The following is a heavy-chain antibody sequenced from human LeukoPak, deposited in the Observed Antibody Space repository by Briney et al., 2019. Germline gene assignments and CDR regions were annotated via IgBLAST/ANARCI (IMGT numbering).Heavy chain of an antibody. D-gene: IGHD2-15*01. CDR1: GFTFSSYE. Sequence: GGSLRLSCAASGFTFSSYEMNWVRQAPGKGLEWVSYISSSGSTIYYADSVKGRFTISRDNSKNTLYLQMNSLRAEDTALYYCAKGQGYYFDYWGQGTLVTVSS. V-gene: IGHV3-48*03. CDR3: AKGQGYYFDY. J-gene: IGHJ4*02. CDR2: ISSSGSTI.